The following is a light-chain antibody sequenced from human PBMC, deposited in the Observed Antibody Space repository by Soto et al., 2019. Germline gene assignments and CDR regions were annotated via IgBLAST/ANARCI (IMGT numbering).Light chain of an antibody. CDR1: QTISTY. CDR2: AAS. Sequence: DIQMTQSPSALSASVGDRVTITCRASQTISTYLNWYQQKPGKAPKLLIYAASTLQSGVPSRFSGSGSGTDFTLTISSLQPEDFATYYCQQTLGIPYTFGQRTRLVIK. J-gene: IGKJ2*01. V-gene: IGKV1-39*01. CDR3: QQTLGIPYT.